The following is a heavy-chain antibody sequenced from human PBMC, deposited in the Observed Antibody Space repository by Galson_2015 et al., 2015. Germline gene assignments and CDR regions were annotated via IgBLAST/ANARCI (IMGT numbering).Heavy chain of an antibody. CDR3: ARGPGITMVRGVITYYFDY. Sequence: CAISGDSVSSNSAAWNWIRQSPSRGLEWLGRTYYRSKWYNDYAVSVKSRITINPDTSKNQFSLQLSSVTPEDTAVYYCARGPGITMVRGVITYYFDYWGQGTLVTVSS. J-gene: IGHJ4*02. D-gene: IGHD3-10*01. V-gene: IGHV6-1*01. CDR2: TYYRSKWYN. CDR1: GDSVSSNSAA.